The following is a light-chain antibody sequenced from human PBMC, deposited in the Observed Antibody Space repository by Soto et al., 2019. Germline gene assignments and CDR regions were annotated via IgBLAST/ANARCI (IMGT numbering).Light chain of an antibody. CDR3: QQYGSSAS. J-gene: IGKJ1*01. V-gene: IGKV3-20*01. Sequence: EIVLTQSAATLSLSPGERASLSCRASQSLSKSLAWYQQKPGQAPRLHIYGASTRATGIPDRFTGSGSGTDFTLTISRLDPEDFAVYYCQQYGSSASFGQGTKVDIK. CDR1: QSLSKS. CDR2: GAS.